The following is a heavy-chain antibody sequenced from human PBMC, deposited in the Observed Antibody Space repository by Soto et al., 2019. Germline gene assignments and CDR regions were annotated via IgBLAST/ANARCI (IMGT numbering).Heavy chain of an antibody. CDR3: AKDRAFNYFYGTDV. Sequence: GGSLRLSCAASGFPFSHYAMSWVRQAPGKGLEWVSAISGNGADTTYADSVRGRFTISRDNSKLTVYLQMNSLRAEDTAVYYCAKDRAFNYFYGTDVWGQGTTVTVSS. CDR2: ISGNGADT. CDR1: GFPFSHYA. J-gene: IGHJ6*02. V-gene: IGHV3-23*01. D-gene: IGHD3-10*01.